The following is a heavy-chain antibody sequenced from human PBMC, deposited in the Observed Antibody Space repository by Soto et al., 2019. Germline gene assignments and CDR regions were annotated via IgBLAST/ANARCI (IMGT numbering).Heavy chain of an antibody. CDR1: GGSISDDTYY. J-gene: IGHJ1*01. CDR3: ARDPDYYGSGRQQDPQH. D-gene: IGHD3-10*01. CDR2: IYYSGST. V-gene: IGHV4-30-4*08. Sequence: PSETLSLTCTVSGGSISDDTYYWGWIRQPPGTGLEWIGYIYYSGSTYYNPSLKSRVTISVDTSKNQFSLKLSSVTAADTAVYYCARDPDYYGSGRQQDPQHWGQGTLVTVSS.